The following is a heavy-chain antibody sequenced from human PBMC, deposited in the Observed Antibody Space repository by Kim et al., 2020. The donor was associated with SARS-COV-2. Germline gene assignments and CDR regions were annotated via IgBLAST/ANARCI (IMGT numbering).Heavy chain of an antibody. J-gene: IGHJ4*02. D-gene: IGHD3-10*01. CDR2: IKEDGSEA. Sequence: GGSLRLSCVASGFIIRTYWMTWVRQPPGKGLEWVGNIKEDGSEAYYADSVKGRCTISRDNAKNSLYLQINSLRAEDTAVYYCMGDPGTYWGQGTLVIVSS. CDR3: MGDPGTY. CDR1: GFIIRTYW. V-gene: IGHV3-7*01.